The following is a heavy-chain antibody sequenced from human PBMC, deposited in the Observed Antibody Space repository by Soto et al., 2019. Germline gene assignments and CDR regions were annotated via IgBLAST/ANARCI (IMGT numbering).Heavy chain of an antibody. CDR2: ISSSSSTI. J-gene: IGHJ4*02. D-gene: IGHD6-19*01. V-gene: IGHV3-48*02. Sequence: EVQLVESGGGLVQPGGSPRLSCAASGFTFSSYSMNWVRQAPGKGLEWVSYISSSSSTIYYADSVKGRFTISRDNAKNSLYLQMNSLRDEDTAVYYCAREAGYSSGWYIPAPYYFDYWGQGTLVTVSS. CDR3: AREAGYSSGWYIPAPYYFDY. CDR1: GFTFSSYS.